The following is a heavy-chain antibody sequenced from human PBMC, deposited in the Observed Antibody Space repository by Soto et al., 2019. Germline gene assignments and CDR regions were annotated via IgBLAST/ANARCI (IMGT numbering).Heavy chain of an antibody. CDR3: ARGVGSSPPRY. J-gene: IGHJ4*02. CDR2: IYDSGSP. D-gene: IGHD3-9*01. V-gene: IGHV4-59*01. Sequence: SETLSLTCTISGSSISVYYWSWIRQSPGQRLEWIGYIYDSGSPYYNPSLKTRVTIAADSSKNQISLKLTSATAADTAVYYCARGVGSSPPRYWGRGTLVTVSS. CDR1: GSSISVYY.